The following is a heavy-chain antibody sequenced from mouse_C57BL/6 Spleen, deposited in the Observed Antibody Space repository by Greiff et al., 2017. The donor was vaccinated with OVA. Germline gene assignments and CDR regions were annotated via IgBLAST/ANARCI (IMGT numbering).Heavy chain of an antibody. V-gene: IGHV1-22*01. J-gene: IGHJ3*01. D-gene: IGHD3-2*02. CDR3: ARWAAQATLAWFAY. CDR1: GYTFTDYN. Sequence: EVQLQQSGPELVKPGASVKMSCKASGYTFTDYNMHWVKQSPGKSLEWIGYINPNNGGTSYNQKFKGKATLTVNKSSSTAYMELRSLTSEDSAVYYCARWAAQATLAWFAYWGQGTLVTVSA. CDR2: INPNNGGT.